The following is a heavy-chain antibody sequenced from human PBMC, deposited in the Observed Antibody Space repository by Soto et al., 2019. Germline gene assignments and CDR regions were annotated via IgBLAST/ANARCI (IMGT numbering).Heavy chain of an antibody. CDR2: IWYDGNNK. CDR3: ARGLHSLFDY. V-gene: IGHV3-33*01. Sequence: GGSLRLSCAASGFAFSNYGMHWVRQAPGKGLEWVAVIWYDGNNKYYADSVKGRFTISRDNSNNTLYVQMTSLRAEDTAVYYCARGLHSLFDYWGQGTLVTVSS. J-gene: IGHJ4*02. CDR1: GFAFSNYG. D-gene: IGHD2-21*01.